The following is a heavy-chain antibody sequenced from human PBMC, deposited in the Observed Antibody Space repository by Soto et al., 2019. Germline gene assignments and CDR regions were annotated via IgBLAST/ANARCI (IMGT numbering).Heavy chain of an antibody. CDR3: ARDQYSGDGIYFDY. CDR1: GFTFSSYG. D-gene: IGHD4-17*01. Sequence: PGGSLRLSCAASGFTFSSYGMHWVRQAPGKGLEWVAVIWYDGSNKYYADSVKGRFTISRDNSKNTLYLQMNSLRAEDTAVYYCARDQYSGDGIYFDYWGQGTLVTVSS. V-gene: IGHV3-33*01. J-gene: IGHJ4*02. CDR2: IWYDGSNK.